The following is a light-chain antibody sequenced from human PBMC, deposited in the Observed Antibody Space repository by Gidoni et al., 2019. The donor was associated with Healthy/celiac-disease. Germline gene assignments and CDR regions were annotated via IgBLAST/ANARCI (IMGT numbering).Light chain of an antibody. CDR2: DAS. Sequence: DTVLTQSPATLSLSPGERATLSCRASQSVSSYLAWYQQKPGQAPRLLIYDASNRATGLPARFSGSGSGTDFTLTISSLEPEDFAVYYCQQRSNWPITFGQGTRLEIK. CDR1: QSVSSY. J-gene: IGKJ5*01. CDR3: QQRSNWPIT. V-gene: IGKV3-11*01.